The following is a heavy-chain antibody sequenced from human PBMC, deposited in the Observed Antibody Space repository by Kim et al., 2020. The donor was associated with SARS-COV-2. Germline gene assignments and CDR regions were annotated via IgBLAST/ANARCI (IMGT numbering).Heavy chain of an antibody. D-gene: IGHD6-6*01. Sequence: YYNPYLKSQVTMSVDTSKNQCSLKLSSVTAADTAVYYCASQRSSSRDWDYWGQGTLVTVSS. J-gene: IGHJ4*02. CDR3: ASQRSSSRDWDY. V-gene: IGHV4-39*01.